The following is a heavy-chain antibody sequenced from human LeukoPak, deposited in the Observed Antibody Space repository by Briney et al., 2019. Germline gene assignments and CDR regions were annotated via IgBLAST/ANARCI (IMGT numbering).Heavy chain of an antibody. CDR1: GDSIRSSSYY. J-gene: IGHJ5*02. Sequence: SETLSLTRTVSGDSIRSSSYYWGWIRQPPGKGLEWIGNIYYSGNNYYNPSLKSRVTISVDTSKNQFSLKLSSVTAADTAVYYCARGPGPGRLAAGLKNWFDPWGQGTLVTVSS. CDR3: ARGPGPGRLAAGLKNWFDP. D-gene: IGHD6-13*01. CDR2: IYYSGNN. V-gene: IGHV4-39*07.